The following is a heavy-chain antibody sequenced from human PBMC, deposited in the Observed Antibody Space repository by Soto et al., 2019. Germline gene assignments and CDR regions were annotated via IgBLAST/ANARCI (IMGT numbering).Heavy chain of an antibody. V-gene: IGHV3-15*01. CDR2: IKSKTDGGTT. D-gene: IGHD6-19*01. CDR1: GFTVSNAW. J-gene: IGHJ4*02. CDR3: TTGLTSGWAFDY. Sequence: GGSLRLSCAASGFTVSNAWMSWVRQAPGKGLEWVGRIKSKTDGGTTDYAAPVKGRFTISRDDSKNTLYLQMNSLKTEDTAVYYCTTGLTSGWAFDYWGQGTLVTVSS.